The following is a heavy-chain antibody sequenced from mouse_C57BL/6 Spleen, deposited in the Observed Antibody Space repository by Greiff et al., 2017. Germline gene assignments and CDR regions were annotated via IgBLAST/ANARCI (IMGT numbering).Heavy chain of an antibody. CDR3: AKGFITTVVATDYFDY. CDR1: GYTFTSYW. J-gene: IGHJ2*01. V-gene: IGHV1-53*01. CDR2: INPSDGGT. D-gene: IGHD1-1*01. Sequence: VQLLQPGTELVKPGASVKLSCKASGYTFTSYWMPWVHQRPGQGLEWIGNINPSDGGTNYTDKFKSRDTLTRDKSSSPAYMQLSRLTSEDSAVDYSAKGFITTVVATDYFDYWGQGTTLTVSS.